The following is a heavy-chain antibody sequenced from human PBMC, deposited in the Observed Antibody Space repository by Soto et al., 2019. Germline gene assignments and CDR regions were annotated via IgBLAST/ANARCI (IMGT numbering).Heavy chain of an antibody. CDR1: GFTFSNYA. Sequence: QVQLVESGGAVVQPGRSLRLSCAATGFTFSNYAIHWVRQAPGKGLEWVAVISDDGRYKYYADSVNGRFTISRDNSKNTLYLQMNRLRVEDTAVYYCAKGWRDFWSGSAGGNYGMDVWGQGTTVTVSS. V-gene: IGHV3-30*18. D-gene: IGHD3-3*01. CDR2: ISDDGRYK. J-gene: IGHJ6*02. CDR3: AKGWRDFWSGSAGGNYGMDV.